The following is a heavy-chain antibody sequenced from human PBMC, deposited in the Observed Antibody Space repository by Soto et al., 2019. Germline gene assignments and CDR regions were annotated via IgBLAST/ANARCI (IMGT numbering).Heavy chain of an antibody. CDR3: ARDRLRYYDFWSGYSSYYYYYMDV. J-gene: IGHJ6*03. Sequence: QVQLQESGPGLVKPSQTLSLTCTVSGGSISSGGYYWSWIRQHPGKGLEWIGYIYYSGSTYYNPSLKSRVTISVDTSKNQFSLKLSSVTAADTAVYYCARDRLRYYDFWSGYSSYYYYYMDVWGKGTTVTVSS. D-gene: IGHD3-3*01. V-gene: IGHV4-31*03. CDR1: GGSISSGGYY. CDR2: IYYSGST.